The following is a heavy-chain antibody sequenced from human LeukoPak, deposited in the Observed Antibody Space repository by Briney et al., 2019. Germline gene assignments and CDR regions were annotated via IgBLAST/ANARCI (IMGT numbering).Heavy chain of an antibody. CDR2: ISTSSNYI. D-gene: IGHD1-26*01. Sequence: GGSLRLSCTASGFTFSPYSMNWVRQAPGKGLEWVSSISTSSNYIYYADSVKGRFTISRDNAKNSLYLQMNSLRVEDTDVYYCARDVGASAPDAFDIWGQGTMVTVSS. CDR1: GFTFSPYS. J-gene: IGHJ3*02. CDR3: ARDVGASAPDAFDI. V-gene: IGHV3-21*01.